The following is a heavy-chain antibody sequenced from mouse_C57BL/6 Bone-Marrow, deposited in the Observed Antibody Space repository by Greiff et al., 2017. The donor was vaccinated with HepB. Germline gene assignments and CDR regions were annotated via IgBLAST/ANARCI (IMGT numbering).Heavy chain of an antibody. J-gene: IGHJ4*01. Sequence: VQLQQPGAELVRPGTSVKLSCKASGYTFTSYWMLWVKQRPGQGLEWIGVIDPSDSYTNYNQKFKGKATLTVDTSSSTAYMQLSSLTSEDSAVYYCATLGGSSYNAMDYWGQGTSVTVSS. V-gene: IGHV1-59*01. CDR2: IDPSDSYT. D-gene: IGHD1-1*01. CDR1: GYTFTSYW. CDR3: ATLGGSSYNAMDY.